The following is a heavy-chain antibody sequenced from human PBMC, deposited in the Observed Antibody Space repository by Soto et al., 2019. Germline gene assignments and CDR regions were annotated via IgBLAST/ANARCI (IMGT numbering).Heavy chain of an antibody. V-gene: IGHV2-5*02. D-gene: IGHD1-26*01. J-gene: IGHJ4*02. Sequence: QITLKESGPTLVKPTQTLTLTCTLSGFSLSSNGAGVGWIRQPPGKALEWLELIYWDGDKRYSPSLKSKLTLTKDTYKNQDHLTMTDNDPVDTATYYFAHRRGGIYALDYGGQGTLVTVAS. CDR2: IYWDGDK. CDR3: AHRRGGIYALDY. CDR1: GFSLSSNGAG.